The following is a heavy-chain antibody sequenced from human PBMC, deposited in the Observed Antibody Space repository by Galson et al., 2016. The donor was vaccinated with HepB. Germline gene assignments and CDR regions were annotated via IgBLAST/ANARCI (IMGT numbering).Heavy chain of an antibody. CDR2: IWFDGSNK. CDR3: ARGNYGDYSFDY. Sequence: SLRLSCAASGFTFNTYGMHWVRQAPGKGLGWVAIIWFDGSNKYYADSVKGRFSVSRDNSKNTLHLQMNSLRAEDTAVYYCARGNYGDYSFDYWGQGTLVTVSS. CDR1: GFTFNTYG. J-gene: IGHJ4*02. V-gene: IGHV3-33*01. D-gene: IGHD4-17*01.